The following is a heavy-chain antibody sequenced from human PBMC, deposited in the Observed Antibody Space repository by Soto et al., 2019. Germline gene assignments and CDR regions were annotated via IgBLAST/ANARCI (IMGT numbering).Heavy chain of an antibody. D-gene: IGHD5-12*01. CDR2: IIPILGIA. CDR1: GGTLSSYT. CDR3: ARDVDIVATTTVDSQNYFDY. V-gene: IGHV1-69*04. J-gene: IGHJ4*02. Sequence: SVKVSCKASGGTLSSYTISWVRQAPGQKGEWMGRIIPILGIANSAQKFQGRVKITADKSTSTAYMELSSLRSEDTAVYYCARDVDIVATTTVDSQNYFDYWGQGTLVTVSS.